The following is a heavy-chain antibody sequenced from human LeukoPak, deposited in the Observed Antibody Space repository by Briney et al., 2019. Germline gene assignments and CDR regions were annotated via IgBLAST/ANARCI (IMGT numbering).Heavy chain of an antibody. Sequence: TSETLSLTCTVSGASISGHYLTWIRQPPGKGLEWIGYISYIGSTNYNPSLKSRVTISVDTSKNQFSLELSSVTAADSAVYYCARDEISINALDMWGQGTMVTVSS. J-gene: IGHJ3*02. D-gene: IGHD1-14*01. V-gene: IGHV4-59*11. CDR3: ARDEISINALDM. CDR2: ISYIGST. CDR1: GASISGHY.